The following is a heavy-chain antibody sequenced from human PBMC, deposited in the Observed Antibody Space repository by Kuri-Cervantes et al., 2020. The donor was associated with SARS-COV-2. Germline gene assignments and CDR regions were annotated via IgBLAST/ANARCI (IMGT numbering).Heavy chain of an antibody. D-gene: IGHD5-18*01. CDR3: AKDQGDSYGISYFDY. CDR2: ISYDGSNK. CDR1: GFTFSSYA. Sequence: GESLKISCAASGFTFSSYAMHWVRQAPGKGLEWVAVISYDGSNKYYADSVKGRFTISRDNSKNTLYLQMNSLRAEDTAVYYCAKDQGDSYGISYFDYWGPGTLVTVSS. J-gene: IGHJ4*02. V-gene: IGHV3-30*04.